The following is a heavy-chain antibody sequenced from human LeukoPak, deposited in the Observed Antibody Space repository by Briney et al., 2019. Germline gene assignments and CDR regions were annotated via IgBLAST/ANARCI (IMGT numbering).Heavy chain of an antibody. Sequence: PGGSLRLSCAASGFTFSSYWMSWVRQAPGKGLEWVANIKQDGSEKYYVDSVKGRFTISRDNAKNSLYLQMNSLRAEDTAVYYCAREARDLGYCSSTSCYGGPGFDYWGQGTLVTVSS. CDR1: GFTFSSYW. CDR3: AREARDLGYCSSTSCYGGPGFDY. V-gene: IGHV3-7*01. J-gene: IGHJ4*02. D-gene: IGHD2-2*01. CDR2: IKQDGSEK.